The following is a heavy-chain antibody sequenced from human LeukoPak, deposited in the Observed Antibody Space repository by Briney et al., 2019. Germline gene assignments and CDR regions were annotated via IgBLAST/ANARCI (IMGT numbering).Heavy chain of an antibody. CDR3: ARDVGYSSSSGAFDY. D-gene: IGHD6-6*01. CDR1: GGSFSGYY. Sequence: SETLSLTCAVYGGSFSGYYWSWIRQPPGKGLEWIGEINHSGSTNYNPSLKSRVTISVDTSKNQFSLKLSSVIAADTAVYYCARDVGYSSSSGAFDYWGQGTLVTVSS. J-gene: IGHJ4*02. CDR2: INHSGST. V-gene: IGHV4-34*01.